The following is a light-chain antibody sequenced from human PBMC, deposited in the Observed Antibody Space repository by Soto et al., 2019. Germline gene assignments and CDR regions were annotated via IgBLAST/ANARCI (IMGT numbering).Light chain of an antibody. CDR2: DAS. CDR1: QSVSSY. CDR3: QQRSNWPT. V-gene: IGKV3-11*01. J-gene: IGKJ2*01. Sequence: EIVLTQSPATLSLSPGERATLSCRASQSVSSYLAWYQQKPGQAPMLLIYDASNRATGIPARFSGSGSGTDFPLTITSLEPEDFAVYYCQQRSNWPTFGQGTKLEI.